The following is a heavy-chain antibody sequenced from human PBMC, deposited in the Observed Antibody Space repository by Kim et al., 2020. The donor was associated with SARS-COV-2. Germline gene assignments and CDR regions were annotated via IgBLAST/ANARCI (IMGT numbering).Heavy chain of an antibody. CDR2: IYYRGST. J-gene: IGHJ6*02. CDR3: ARIRRGSSGSYGMDV. CDR1: GGSISGYY. V-gene: IGHV4-59*01. D-gene: IGHD6-19*01. Sequence: SETLSLTCTVSGGSISGYYWTWIRQPPGKGLEWIGYIYYRGSTNYNPSLKSRVTISVDTSKNQFSLKLISVTAADTAVYYCARIRRGSSGSYGMDVWGQGTTVTVSS.